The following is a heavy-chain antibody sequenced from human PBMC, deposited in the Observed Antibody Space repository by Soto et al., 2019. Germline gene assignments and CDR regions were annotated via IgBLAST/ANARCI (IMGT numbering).Heavy chain of an antibody. J-gene: IGHJ3*02. V-gene: IGHV4-59*01. CDR1: GGSISSYY. CDR3: ARARIAARRDAFDI. CDR2: IYYSGST. Sequence: QVQLQESGPGLVKPSETLSLTCTVSGGSISSYYWSWIRQPPGKGLEWIGYIYYSGSTNYNPSLKSRVTISVDTSKNQFSLKLSSVTAADTAVYYCARARIAARRDAFDIWGQGTMVTVSS. D-gene: IGHD6-6*01.